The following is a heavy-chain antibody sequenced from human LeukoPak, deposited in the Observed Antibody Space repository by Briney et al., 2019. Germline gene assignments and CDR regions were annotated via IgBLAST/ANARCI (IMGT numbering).Heavy chain of an antibody. CDR3: VKDQWQGYFDWSQSYSGAFDI. Sequence: QAGGSLRLSCAASGFTFSSYAMSWVRQAPGKGLEWVSAISGSGSTYYADSVKGRFTISRDSSKNTLYLQMNSLRAEDTAVYYCVKDQWQGYFDWSQSYSGAFDIWGQGTMVTVSS. V-gene: IGHV3-23*01. J-gene: IGHJ3*02. CDR1: GFTFSSYA. CDR2: ISGSGST. D-gene: IGHD3-9*01.